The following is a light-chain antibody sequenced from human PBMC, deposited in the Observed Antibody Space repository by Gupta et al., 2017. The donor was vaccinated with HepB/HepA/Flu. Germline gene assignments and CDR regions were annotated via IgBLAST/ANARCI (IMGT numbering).Light chain of an antibody. Sequence: EIVMTQSPATLSVSPGERATLSCRASQSVGTNLAWYQQTGGQPPRLLIYGASTRAAGIPARFSGSGYGKDFTLTISSRQSEDFAVYFCQQYKNWPPLTFGGGTKVEIK. J-gene: IGKJ4*01. CDR2: GAS. V-gene: IGKV3-15*01. CDR3: QQYKNWPPLT. CDR1: QSVGTN.